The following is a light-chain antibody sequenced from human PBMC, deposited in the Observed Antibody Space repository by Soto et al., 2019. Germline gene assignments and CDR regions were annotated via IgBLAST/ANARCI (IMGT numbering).Light chain of an antibody. Sequence: DIQMTQSPSSLSASVGDRVTITCRSSQSIFSYLSWYQQKPGTAPKLLIYGVNNLESWVPSRLSGSGSGTDFTLTISSLQPVDSATYYCQESYSEYAFTFGGGTRVES. V-gene: IGKV1-39*01. CDR3: QESYSEYAFT. CDR1: QSIFSY. CDR2: GVN. J-gene: IGKJ4*01.